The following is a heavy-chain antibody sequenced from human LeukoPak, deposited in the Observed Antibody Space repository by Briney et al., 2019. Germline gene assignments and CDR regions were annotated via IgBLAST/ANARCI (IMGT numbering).Heavy chain of an antibody. D-gene: IGHD3-22*01. CDR3: ARQGSGYYTGNWFDP. CDR2: IYPGDSDT. V-gene: IGHV5-51*01. J-gene: IGHJ5*02. CDR1: GYSLTSYW. Sequence: GESLKISCKGSGYSLTSYWIGWVRQMPGKGLEWMGIIYPGDSDTRYSPSFQGQVTISADKSISTAYLQWSSLKASDTAMYYCARQGSGYYTGNWFDPWGQGTLVTVSS.